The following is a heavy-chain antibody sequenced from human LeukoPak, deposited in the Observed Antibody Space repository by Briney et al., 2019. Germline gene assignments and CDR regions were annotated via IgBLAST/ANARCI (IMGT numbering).Heavy chain of an antibody. Sequence: PGGSLRLSCAASGFSFSSYGMHWVRQAPGKGLEWVAFIRYDGSNKHYADSVKGRFTISRDNSKNTLYLQMNSLRAEDTAVYYCASILRVLRYFDWPNASDIWGQGTMVTVSS. V-gene: IGHV3-30*02. CDR1: GFSFSSYG. CDR3: ASILRVLRYFDWPNASDI. D-gene: IGHD3-9*01. J-gene: IGHJ3*02. CDR2: IRYDGSNK.